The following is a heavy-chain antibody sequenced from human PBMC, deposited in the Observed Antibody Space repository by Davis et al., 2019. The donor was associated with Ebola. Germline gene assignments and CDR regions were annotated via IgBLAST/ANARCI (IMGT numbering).Heavy chain of an antibody. Sequence: ASVKVSCKASGYTFTGYYMHWVRQAPGQGLEWMGWINPNSGGTNYAQKFQGWVTMTRDTSISTAYMELSRLRSDGTAVYYCARDRRVPYYYYGMDVWGQGTTVTVSS. V-gene: IGHV1-2*04. CDR1: GYTFTGYY. J-gene: IGHJ6*02. D-gene: IGHD2-2*01. CDR2: INPNSGGT. CDR3: ARDRRVPYYYYGMDV.